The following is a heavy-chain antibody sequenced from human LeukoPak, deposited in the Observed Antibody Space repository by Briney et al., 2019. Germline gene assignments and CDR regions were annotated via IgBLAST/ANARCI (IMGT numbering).Heavy chain of an antibody. Sequence: SETLSLTCTVSGGSISNSNYYWGWVRQPPGKGVEWIVTIYYSGNTYYNPSLKSRVTISVDTSKNQFSLRLSSVTAADTAVYFCMRHEEEDGYNAKPFDFWGQGTLVTVSS. CDR1: GGSISNSNYY. V-gene: IGHV4-39*01. CDR3: MRHEEEDGYNAKPFDF. D-gene: IGHD5-24*01. J-gene: IGHJ4*02. CDR2: IYYSGNT.